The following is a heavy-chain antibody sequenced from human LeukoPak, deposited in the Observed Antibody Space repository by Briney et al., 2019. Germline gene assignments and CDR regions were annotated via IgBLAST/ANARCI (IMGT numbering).Heavy chain of an antibody. D-gene: IGHD3-10*01. J-gene: IGHJ4*02. V-gene: IGHV4-4*02. CDR1: GGSISSSNW. CDR3: ARRRLWFGELPIDY. Sequence: SETLSLTCTVSGGSISSSNWWSWVRQPPGKGLEWIGEIYHSGSTNYNPSLKSRITVSVDTSKNQFSLKLSSVTAADTAVYYCARRRLWFGELPIDYWGQGTLVTVSS. CDR2: IYHSGST.